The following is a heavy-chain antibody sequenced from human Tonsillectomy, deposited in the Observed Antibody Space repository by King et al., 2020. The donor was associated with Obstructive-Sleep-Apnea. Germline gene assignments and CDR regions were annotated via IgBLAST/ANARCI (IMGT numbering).Heavy chain of an antibody. Sequence: VQLVESGGGLVKPGGSLRVSCAASGFTFSDYYMSWIRQAPVKGLEGGSYISSSGSIIYYADSLKGRFTISRDNAKNSLYLQMNSLRAEDTAVYYCARDRGYCSGGSCYSWFDPWGQGTLVTVSS. J-gene: IGHJ5*02. CDR1: GFTFSDYY. V-gene: IGHV3-11*01. D-gene: IGHD2-15*01. CDR2: ISSSGSII. CDR3: ARDRGYCSGGSCYSWFDP.